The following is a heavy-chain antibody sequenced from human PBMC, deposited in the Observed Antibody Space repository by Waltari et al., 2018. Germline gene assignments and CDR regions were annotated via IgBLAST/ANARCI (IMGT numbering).Heavy chain of an antibody. CDR1: GYSISSGYY. CDR2: IYHSGST. D-gene: IGHD3-10*01. Sequence: QVQLQESGPGLVKPSETLSLTCAVSGYSISSGYYWGWIRQPPGKGLEWIGSIYHSGSTYHNPSLKSRVTISVDTSKNQFSLKLRSDDTAVYYCARRANYAYGSGADYWGQGTLVTVSS. V-gene: IGHV4-38-2*01. CDR3: ARRANYAYGSGADY. J-gene: IGHJ4*02.